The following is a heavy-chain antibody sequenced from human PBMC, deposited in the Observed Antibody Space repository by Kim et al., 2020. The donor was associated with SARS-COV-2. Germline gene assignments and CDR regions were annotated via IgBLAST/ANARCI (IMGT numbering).Heavy chain of an antibody. J-gene: IGHJ5*02. CDR3: AKALWFGELIGVFDP. Sequence: DSVKGRFTISRDNSKNTRYLQMNSLRAEDTAVYYCAKALWFGELIGVFDPWGQGTLVTVSS. V-gene: IGHV3-23*01. D-gene: IGHD3-10*01.